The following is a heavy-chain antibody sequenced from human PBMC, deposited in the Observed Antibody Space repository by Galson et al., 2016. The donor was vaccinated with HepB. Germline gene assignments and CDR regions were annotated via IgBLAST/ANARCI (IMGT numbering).Heavy chain of an antibody. V-gene: IGHV7-4-1*02. D-gene: IGHD5-12*01. CDR3: TRVGGSGTVY. J-gene: IGHJ4*02. Sequence: SVKVSCKASGYTFNRSPLSWVRQAPGQRLEWMGWNNTRTGNSTYARDFTGRFVFSLDTSVSTLYLQINTLKPEDTGVYYCTRVGGSGTVYWGQGTLVTVSS. CDR2: NNTRTGNS. CDR1: GYTFNRSP.